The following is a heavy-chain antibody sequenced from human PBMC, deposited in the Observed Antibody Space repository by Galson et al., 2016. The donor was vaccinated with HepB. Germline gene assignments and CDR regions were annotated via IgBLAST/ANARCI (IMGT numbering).Heavy chain of an antibody. Sequence: SLRLSCAASGFSFSNSGMSWVRQAPGRGLEWVSGITRSGDATHYADSVKGRFTISRDNSKNTLYLQINSLRAEDTTIYYCARLTLPGICCYFYYWGQGTLVTVSP. J-gene: IGHJ4*02. CDR2: ITRSGDAT. CDR1: GFSFSNSG. V-gene: IGHV3-23*01. D-gene: IGHD1-14*01. CDR3: ARLTLPGICCYFYY.